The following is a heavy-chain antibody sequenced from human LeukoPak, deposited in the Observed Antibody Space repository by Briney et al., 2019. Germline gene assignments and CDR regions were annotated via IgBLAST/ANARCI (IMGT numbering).Heavy chain of an antibody. CDR2: MNPNSGNT. CDR1: GYTFTIYD. Sequence: ASVKVFCKASGYTFTIYDINWVRQATGQGLEWMVWMNPNSGNTGYAQKFQGRVTMTRNTSISTAYMELSSLRSEDTAVYYCARGGRAYYDFWRAPEFDNWFDPWGQGTLVTVSS. CDR3: ARGGRAYYDFWRAPEFDNWFDP. J-gene: IGHJ5*02. D-gene: IGHD3-3*01. V-gene: IGHV1-8*01.